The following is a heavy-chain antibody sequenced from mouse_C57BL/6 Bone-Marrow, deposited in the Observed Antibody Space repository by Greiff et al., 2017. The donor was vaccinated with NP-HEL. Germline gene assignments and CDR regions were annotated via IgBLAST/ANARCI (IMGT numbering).Heavy chain of an antibody. V-gene: IGHV1-55*01. CDR1: GYTFTSYW. CDR3: ARVRTTVVPDFDY. D-gene: IGHD1-1*01. CDR2: IYPGSGST. Sequence: QVQLQQPGAELVKPGASVKMSCKASGYTFTSYWITWVKQRPGQGLEWIGDIYPGSGSTNYNEKFKSKATLTVDTSSSTAYMQLSSLTSEDSAVYYCARVRTTVVPDFDYWGQGTTLTVSS. J-gene: IGHJ2*01.